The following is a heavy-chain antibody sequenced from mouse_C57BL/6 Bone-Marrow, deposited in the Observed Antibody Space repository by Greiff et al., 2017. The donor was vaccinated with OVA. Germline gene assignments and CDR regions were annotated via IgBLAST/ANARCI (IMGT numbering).Heavy chain of an antibody. CDR3: AGGDYCVSSSY. CDR2: IYPRSGNT. CDR1: GYTFTSYG. D-gene: IGHD1-1*01. J-gene: IGHJ3*01. Sequence: QVHVKQSGAELARPGASVKLSCKASGYTFTSYGISWVKQRTGQGLEWIGEIYPRSGNTYYNEKFKGKATLTADKSSSTAYMELRSLTSEDSAVFFCAGGDYCVSSSYWGQGTLAIVAA. V-gene: IGHV1-81*01.